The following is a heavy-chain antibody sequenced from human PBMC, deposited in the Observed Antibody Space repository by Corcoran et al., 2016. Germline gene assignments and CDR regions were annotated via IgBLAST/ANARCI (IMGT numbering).Heavy chain of an antibody. D-gene: IGHD6-19*01. CDR3: AKEVGSSGRAGYFY. Sequence: QVQLVESGGGVVQPGRSLRLSCATSGFTFTTSHMHWGRQAPGKGLEWVAGISNDGGSQYYADSVKGRFTISRDNSMNTLFLQMSSLRVEDTALYFCAKEVGSSGRAGYFYWGQGTLVTVSS. CDR1: GFTFTTSH. CDR2: ISNDGGSQ. J-gene: IGHJ4*02. V-gene: IGHV3-30*18.